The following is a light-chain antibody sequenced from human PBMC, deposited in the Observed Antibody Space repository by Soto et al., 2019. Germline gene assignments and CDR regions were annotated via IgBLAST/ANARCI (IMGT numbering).Light chain of an antibody. CDR3: QQLNKYPST. CDR1: QGISSY. J-gene: IGKJ4*01. V-gene: IGKV1-9*01. Sequence: DIQMTQSPSILSASVGDKVTITCPASQGISSYLGWYKQNPGKAPKLLIYGASTLQSGVPSRFRGSGSGTDFTLTISSLKPEDFETYYCQQLNKYPSTFGGGTKVDIK. CDR2: GAS.